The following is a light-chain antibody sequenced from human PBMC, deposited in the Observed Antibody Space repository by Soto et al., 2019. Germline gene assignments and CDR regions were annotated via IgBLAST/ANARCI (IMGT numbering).Light chain of an antibody. CDR2: YDD. Sequence: QSVLTQPPSVSEAPRQRVTISCSVSSSNIGNNAVNWYQQVPGQAPKIVIYYDDLLTSGVSDRFSGSKSGTSASLAISALQSDDEADYYCAAWDDSLNAYVFGPGTKVTVL. CDR3: AAWDDSLNAYV. V-gene: IGLV1-36*01. J-gene: IGLJ1*01. CDR1: SSNIGNNA.